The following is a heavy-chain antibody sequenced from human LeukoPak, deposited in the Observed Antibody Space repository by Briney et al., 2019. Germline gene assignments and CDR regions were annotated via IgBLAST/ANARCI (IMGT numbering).Heavy chain of an antibody. Sequence: GGSLRLSCAASGFTFRNYAMSWVRQAPGKGLEWVSGISGSGTNTYYADSAKGRFTISRDNSKNTLYLQMNSLRAEDTAVYYCAKDRRAGSYDYWGQGTLVTVSS. CDR3: AKDRRAGSYDY. CDR2: ISGSGTNT. V-gene: IGHV3-23*01. J-gene: IGHJ4*02. D-gene: IGHD3-10*01. CDR1: GFTFRNYA.